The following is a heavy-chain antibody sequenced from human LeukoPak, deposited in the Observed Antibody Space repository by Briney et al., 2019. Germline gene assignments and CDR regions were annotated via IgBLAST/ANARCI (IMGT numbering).Heavy chain of an antibody. CDR2: MYTTGTT. CDR3: ARVYYSRFDP. Sequence: PSETLSLTCSVSGGSISSYYWSWIRQPAGKGLERIGHMYTTGTTNYNSSIKSRVTMSVDTSKNQFSLRLTSVTAADTAVYYCARVYYSRFDPWGQGTLVTVSS. D-gene: IGHD3-10*01. J-gene: IGHJ5*02. V-gene: IGHV4-4*07. CDR1: GGSISSYY.